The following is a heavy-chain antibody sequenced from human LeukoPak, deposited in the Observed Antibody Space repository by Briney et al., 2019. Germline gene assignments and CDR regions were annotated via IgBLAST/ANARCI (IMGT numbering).Heavy chain of an antibody. V-gene: IGHV1-2*02. J-gene: IGHJ2*01. CDR1: GYSFTVCH. D-gene: IGHD3-10*01. CDR2: INTDNGGT. CDR3: ARPYYLGSGSYTRGCCPHWYCDF. Sequence: ASVKVSFNAAGYSFTVCHIHLDRGAPGQGLEWMGWINTDNGGTNYAQKFQGRVTMTRDTSINTAFMELRSLRSDDTAAYYCARPYYLGSGSYTRGCCPHWYCDFGCRGTLVTVSS.